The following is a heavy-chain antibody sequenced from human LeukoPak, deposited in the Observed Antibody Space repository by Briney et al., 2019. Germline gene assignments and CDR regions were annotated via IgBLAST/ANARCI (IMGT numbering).Heavy chain of an antibody. V-gene: IGHV3-21*06. D-gene: IGHD3-9*01. CDR1: GLPIADFA. Sequence: PGGSLRLSCVASGLPIADFAMHWVRQAPGKGLEWVSSISSTGSHIYYADSGKGRLTISRDNAKNSLYLQMNSLRAEDTAMYYCATAPYDILTGYSPYYFESWGQGTLVTVSS. CDR2: ISSTGSHI. J-gene: IGHJ4*02. CDR3: ATAPYDILTGYSPYYFES.